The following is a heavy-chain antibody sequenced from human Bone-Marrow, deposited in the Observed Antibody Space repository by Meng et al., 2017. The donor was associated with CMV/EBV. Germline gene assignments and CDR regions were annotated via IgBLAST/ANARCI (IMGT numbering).Heavy chain of an antibody. V-gene: IGHV1-3*01. Sequence: SGYTFRNDAIHWMRQAPGQRLEWMGLINPATSNAKYSQTFQGRVTITRDKSATTAYMELSGLRSEDTAIYYCARGPYSSGWYGLVDYWGQGTLVTVSS. D-gene: IGHD6-19*01. CDR3: ARGPYSSGWYGLVDY. CDR2: INPATSNA. J-gene: IGHJ4*02. CDR1: GYTFRNDA.